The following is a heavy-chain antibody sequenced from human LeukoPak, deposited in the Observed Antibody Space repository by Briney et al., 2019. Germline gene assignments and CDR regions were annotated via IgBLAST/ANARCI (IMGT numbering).Heavy chain of an antibody. D-gene: IGHD2-2*01. CDR1: GGSISSGGYY. V-gene: IGHV4-31*03. CDR2: IYYSGST. CDR3: ARELPAAMPGWFDP. Sequence: SETLSLTCTVSGGSISSGGYYWSWIRQHPGKGLEWIGYIYYSGSTYYNPSLKSRVTISVDTSKNLFSLKLSSVTAADTAVYYCARELPAAMPGWFDPWGQGTLVTVSS. J-gene: IGHJ5*02.